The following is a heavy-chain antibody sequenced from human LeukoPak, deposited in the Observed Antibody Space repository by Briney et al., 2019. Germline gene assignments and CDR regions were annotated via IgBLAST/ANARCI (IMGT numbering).Heavy chain of an antibody. V-gene: IGHV1-18*01. D-gene: IGHD5-24*01. CDR3: ARVGGGNYYYFDS. CDR1: GYPFSGFR. J-gene: IGHJ4*02. Sequence: ASVKVSCKASGYPFSGFRISWVRQAPGQGLEWMGWISPYNGEASYSQVVQDRVTMTTDISTGTADMELRGLKSDDTAVYYRARVGGGNYYYFDSWGQGTLVSVSS. CDR2: ISPYNGEA.